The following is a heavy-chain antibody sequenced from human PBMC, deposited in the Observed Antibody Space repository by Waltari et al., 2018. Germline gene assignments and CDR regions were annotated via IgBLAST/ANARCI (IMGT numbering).Heavy chain of an antibody. V-gene: IGHV3-7*01. CDR3: ARGSVGPLDF. J-gene: IGHJ4*02. CDR1: VVKFVTSW. CDR2: INQDGSER. Sequence: VESGGGLVQPGKSLRLSCTGSVVKFVTSWMTWVRQVPGKGLEWVANINQDGSERYYSDSVKGRFTISRDNSETSLPLQMNSLRVADTAAYFCARGSVGPLDFWGQGTLVTVSS.